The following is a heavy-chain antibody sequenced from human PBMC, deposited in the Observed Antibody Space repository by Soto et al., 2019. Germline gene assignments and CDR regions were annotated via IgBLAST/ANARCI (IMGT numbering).Heavy chain of an antibody. CDR3: ARMSIAAFPYYYYGMDV. V-gene: IGHV4-31*03. CDR1: GGSISSGGYY. CDR2: IYYSGST. Sequence: SDTLSLTCTVSGGSISSGGYYWSWIRQHPGKGLEWIGYIYYSGSTYYNPSLKSRVTISVDTSKNQFSLKLSSVTAADTAVYYCARMSIAAFPYYYYGMDVWGQGTTVTVS. D-gene: IGHD6-6*01. J-gene: IGHJ6*02.